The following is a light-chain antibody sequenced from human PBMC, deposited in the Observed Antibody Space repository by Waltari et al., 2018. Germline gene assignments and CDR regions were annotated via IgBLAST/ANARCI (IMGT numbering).Light chain of an antibody. CDR2: EST. CDR3: CSFAGSSPHVV. Sequence: QSALTQPASVSGSPGQSITISCTGTSSDVGTYNLVSWYQHHPGKAPQLMIYESTKRASGVSNRFSGSKSGNTASLTISGLQAEDEADYYCCSFAGSSPHVVLGGGTKLTVL. J-gene: IGLJ2*01. CDR1: SSDVGTYNL. V-gene: IGLV2-23*01.